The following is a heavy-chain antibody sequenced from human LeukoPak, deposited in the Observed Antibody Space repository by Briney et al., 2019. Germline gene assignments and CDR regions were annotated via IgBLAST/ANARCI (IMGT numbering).Heavy chain of an antibody. D-gene: IGHD3-3*01. V-gene: IGHV1-2*02. CDR3: AREVTIFGVGSANDY. CDR2: INPNSGGA. CDR1: GYTFTGYF. J-gene: IGHJ4*02. Sequence: ASVKVSCKASGYTFTGYFIHRVRQAPGQGLEWMGWINPNSGGANYAQKFQGRVTMTRDTSISTAYVELSRLRSDDTAVYYCAREVTIFGVGSANDYWGQGTLVTVSS.